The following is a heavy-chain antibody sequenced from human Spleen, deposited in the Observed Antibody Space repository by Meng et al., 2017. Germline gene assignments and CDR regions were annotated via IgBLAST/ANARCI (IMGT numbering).Heavy chain of an antibody. CDR1: GFSFSRYW. CDR2: IDTGGGTT. Sequence: EEQLVESGGGLVQPGGSLRLSCAASGFSFSRYWFHGVRQVPGQGLVWVSRIDTGGGTTDYADSVRGRFTIYRDNGENTLYLQMNSLRVEDTGVYYCGRDLGGFYGAWGRGALVTVSS. V-gene: IGHV3-74*01. D-gene: IGHD2/OR15-2a*01. CDR3: GRDLGGFYGA. J-gene: IGHJ5*02.